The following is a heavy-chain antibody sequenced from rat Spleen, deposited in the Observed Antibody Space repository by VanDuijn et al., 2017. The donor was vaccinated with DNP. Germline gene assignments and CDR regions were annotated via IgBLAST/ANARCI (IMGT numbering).Heavy chain of an antibody. J-gene: IGHJ2*01. Sequence: EVQLVESGGGLVQPGRSLKLSCAASGFTFSDYYMAWVRQAPTKGLEWVASISYEGSSPSYEDSVKGRFTISRDNAKSTLYLQMNSLRSEDTATYYCARHETGITDYWGQGVMVTVSS. D-gene: IGHD1-4*01. CDR3: ARHETGITDY. CDR1: GFTFSDYY. CDR2: ISYEGSSP. V-gene: IGHV5-22*01.